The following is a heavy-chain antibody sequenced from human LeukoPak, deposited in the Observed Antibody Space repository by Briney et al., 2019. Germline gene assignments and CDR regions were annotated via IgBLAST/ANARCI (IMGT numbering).Heavy chain of an antibody. CDR3: ARGPAANSGNYYVGDY. Sequence: GRSLRLSCAASGFTFSSYAMHWVRQAPGKGLEGVAVISYDGSNKYYADSVKGRFTISRDNSKKKLYMQMNSLRAEDTAVYYCARGPAANSGNYYVGDYWGQGTLVTVSS. D-gene: IGHD1-26*01. CDR1: GFTFSSYA. CDR2: ISYDGSNK. V-gene: IGHV3-30*04. J-gene: IGHJ4*02.